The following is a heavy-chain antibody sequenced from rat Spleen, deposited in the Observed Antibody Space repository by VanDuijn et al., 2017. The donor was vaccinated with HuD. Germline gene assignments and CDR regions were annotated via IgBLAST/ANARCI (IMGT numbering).Heavy chain of an antibody. D-gene: IGHD1-1*01. V-gene: IGHV5-25*01. CDR3: ARRYYSGFDY. CDR1: GFTFSDYY. Sequence: EVQLVESGGGLVQPGRSLKLSCAASGFTFSDYYMAWVRQAPKKGLEWIASISTGGGNTYYRDSVKGRFTISRDNARNTLYLQMDSLRSEDTATYYCARRYYSGFDYWGQGVMVTVSS. J-gene: IGHJ2*01. CDR2: ISTGGGNT.